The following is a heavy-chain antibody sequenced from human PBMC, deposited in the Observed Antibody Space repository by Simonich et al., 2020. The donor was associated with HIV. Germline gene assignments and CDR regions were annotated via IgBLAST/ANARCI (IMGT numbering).Heavy chain of an antibody. CDR3: ARGFYQRLYYFDY. CDR2: INHSGST. Sequence: QVQLQQWGAGLLKPSETLSLTCAVYGGSFSGYYWSWIRQHPGKGLEWIGEINHSGSTNYNPSLKNRVTISGDTSKNQFSLKLSSVTAADTAVYYCARGFYQRLYYFDYWGQGTLVTVSS. J-gene: IGHJ4*02. CDR1: GGSFSGYY. D-gene: IGHD2-2*01. V-gene: IGHV4-34*01.